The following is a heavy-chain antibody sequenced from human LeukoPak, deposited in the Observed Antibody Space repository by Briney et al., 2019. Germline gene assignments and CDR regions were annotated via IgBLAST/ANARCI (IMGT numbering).Heavy chain of an antibody. CDR3: ARTDYSNTNWFDP. V-gene: IGHV4-31*03. CDR2: IYYSGST. D-gene: IGHD4-11*01. Sequence: SETLSLTCTVSGGSISSGGYYWSWIRQHPGKGLEWIGHIYYSGSTYYNPSLKSRVTISVDTSKNQFSLKLSSVTAADTAVYYCARTDYSNTNWFDPWGQGTLVTVSS. CDR1: GGSISSGGYY. J-gene: IGHJ5*02.